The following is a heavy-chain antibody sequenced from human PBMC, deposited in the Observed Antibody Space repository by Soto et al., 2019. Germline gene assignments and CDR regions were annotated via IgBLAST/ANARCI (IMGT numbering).Heavy chain of an antibody. J-gene: IGHJ1*01. CDR1: GFIFSTYA. Sequence: EVKLVESGGGLVQPGGSLRLSCATSGFIFSTYAMHWVRQAPGKGLEYVSAISSNGRSTNYANSVKGRFTISRDNSKNTLYLQMDSLRAEDMAVYYCARDRCTNGVCYAPSDDWGQGTLVTVSS. D-gene: IGHD2-8*01. CDR2: ISSNGRST. V-gene: IGHV3-64*01. CDR3: ARDRCTNGVCYAPSDD.